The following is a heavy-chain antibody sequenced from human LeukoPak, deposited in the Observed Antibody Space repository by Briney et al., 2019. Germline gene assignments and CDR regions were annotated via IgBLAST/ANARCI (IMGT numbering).Heavy chain of an antibody. D-gene: IGHD6-19*01. V-gene: IGHV3-74*01. J-gene: IGHJ4*02. CDR1: GFTFSSYW. CDR2: INSDGSST. CDR3: ARDPIAVVGGGSFDY. Sequence: PGGSLRLSCAASGFTFSSYWMHWVRQAPGKGLVWVSRINSDGSSTSYADSVKGRVTISRDNAKNSYYLEMNSLVAEDTAVYYCARDPIAVVGGGSFDYWGQGILVTVSS.